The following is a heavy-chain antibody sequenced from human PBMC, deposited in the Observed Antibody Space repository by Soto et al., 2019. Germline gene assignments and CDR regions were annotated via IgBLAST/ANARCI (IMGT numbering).Heavy chain of an antibody. D-gene: IGHD2-2*01. V-gene: IGHV3-7*03. CDR2: IKQVGSEK. CDR3: ARVMATIAGVPAAIRTSYYFDY. J-gene: IGHJ4*02. Sequence: PGGSLRLSCAASAFTFSSYWMSWVRQAPGNGLEWVASIKQVGSEKYYVDSVKGRFIISRDNATNSLYLQMNSLRTEDTGVYYCARVMATIAGVPAAIRTSYYFDYWGQGTLVTVSS. CDR1: AFTFSSYW.